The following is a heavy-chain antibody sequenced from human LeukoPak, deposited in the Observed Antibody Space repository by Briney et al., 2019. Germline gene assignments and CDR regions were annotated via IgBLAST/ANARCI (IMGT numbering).Heavy chain of an antibody. V-gene: IGHV3-21*01. CDR1: GFTFSSYS. CDR2: ISSSSSYI. CDR3: ARENGDYVYDY. Sequence: GGSLRLSCAASGFTFSSYSMNWVCQAPGKGLEWVSSISSSSSYIYYADSVKGRFTISRDNAKNSLYLQMNSLRAEDTAVYYCARENGDYVYDYWGQGTLVTVSS. D-gene: IGHD4-17*01. J-gene: IGHJ4*02.